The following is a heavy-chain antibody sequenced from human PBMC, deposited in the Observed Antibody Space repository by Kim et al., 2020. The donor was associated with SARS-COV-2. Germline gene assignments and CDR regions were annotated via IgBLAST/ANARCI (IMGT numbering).Heavy chain of an antibody. Sequence: GGSLRLSCAASGFTFSSYSMNWVRQAPGKGLEWVSSISSSSSYIYYADSVKGRFTISRDNAKNSLYLQMNSLRAEDTAVYYCARSQTRGYSHIFYYWGQGTLVTVSS. CDR3: ARSQTRGYSHIFYY. D-gene: IGHD5-18*01. V-gene: IGHV3-21*01. CDR2: ISSSSSYI. J-gene: IGHJ4*02. CDR1: GFTFSSYS.